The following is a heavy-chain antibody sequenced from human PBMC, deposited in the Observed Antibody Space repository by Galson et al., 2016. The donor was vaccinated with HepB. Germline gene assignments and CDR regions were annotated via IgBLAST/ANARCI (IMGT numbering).Heavy chain of an antibody. CDR2: IHYSGST. Sequence: EPLSLTCTVSGGSIGNYYWHWIRQPPGKGLEWIGYIHYSGSTSYYPSLKSRATISVDTSKNQFSLRLSSVTAADTAVYYCAREYSSFDYWGQGIPVTVSS. CDR1: GGSIGNYY. CDR3: AREYSSFDY. J-gene: IGHJ4*02. V-gene: IGHV4-59*01. D-gene: IGHD6-13*01.